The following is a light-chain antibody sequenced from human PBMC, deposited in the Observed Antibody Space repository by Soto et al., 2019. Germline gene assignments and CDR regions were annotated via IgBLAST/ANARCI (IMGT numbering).Light chain of an antibody. CDR2: RNN. J-gene: IGLJ1*01. V-gene: IGLV1-47*01. CDR3: AGWEDSLSLQI. CDR1: ISNIGSNP. Sequence: QSMLTEPRAGSGCPWRRFTISCSGSISNIGSNPVYWHQQPPGTAPKLLIFRNNQRPSGGPDRFSDSKSGTSASLAISGLRSEDEADYYRAGWEDSLSLQILGTGPKVTAL.